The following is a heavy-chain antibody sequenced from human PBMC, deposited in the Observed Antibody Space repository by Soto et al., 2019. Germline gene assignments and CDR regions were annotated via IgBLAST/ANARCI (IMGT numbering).Heavy chain of an antibody. V-gene: IGHV4-4*02. Sequence: LSLTCAVYGGSISSNNWWSWVRQPPGKGLEWIGEIYHSGSTNYNPSLKSRVTISLDKSKNQFSLKLTSVTAADSAVYYCARDDHIVVVPTSLGAMDVWGQGTTVTVSS. J-gene: IGHJ6*02. CDR3: ARDDHIVVVPTSLGAMDV. CDR2: IYHSGST. D-gene: IGHD2-2*01. CDR1: GGSISSNNW.